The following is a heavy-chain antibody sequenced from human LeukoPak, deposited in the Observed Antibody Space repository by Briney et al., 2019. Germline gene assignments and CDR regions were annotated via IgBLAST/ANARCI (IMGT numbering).Heavy chain of an antibody. CDR1: GFTFSSYG. D-gene: IGHD2-2*02. V-gene: IGHV3-30*02. CDR2: IRYDGSNK. Sequence: PGGSLRLSCAASGFTFSSYGMHWVRQAPGKGLEWVAFIRYDGSNKYYADSVKGRFTISRDNSKNTLYLQMNSLRAEDTAVYYCAKNGRGGAPYCSSTSCYTGYYYYMDVWGKGTTVTVSS. CDR3: AKNGRGGAPYCSSTSCYTGYYYYMDV. J-gene: IGHJ6*03.